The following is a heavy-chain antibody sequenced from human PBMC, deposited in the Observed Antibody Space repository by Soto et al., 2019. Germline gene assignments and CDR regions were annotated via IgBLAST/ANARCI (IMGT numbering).Heavy chain of an antibody. CDR2: IRTDGSST. D-gene: IGHD2-2*01. J-gene: IGHJ4*02. CDR3: AREGWFAAAMPDY. V-gene: IGHV3-74*01. CDR1: GFTFSSYW. Sequence: EVQLVESGGGLVQRGGSLRLSCAASGFTFSSYWMHWVRQPPGKGLVWVSRIRTDGSSTSHADSVKGRFTISRDNAKNTLYLQMNSLRVEDTAVYYCAREGWFAAAMPDYWGQGTLVTVSS.